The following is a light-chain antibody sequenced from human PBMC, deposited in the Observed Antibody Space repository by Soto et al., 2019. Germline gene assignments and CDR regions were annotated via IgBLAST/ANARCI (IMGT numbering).Light chain of an antibody. CDR1: SGHSSYA. J-gene: IGLJ3*02. CDR2: LNSDGSH. Sequence: QPVLTQSPSASASLGASVKLTCTLSSGHSSYAIAWHQQQPERGPRYLMILNSDGSHIKGDGIPDRFSGSSSGGERYLLISGLQSEDDADYYCQTWAPGIRVFGGGTKLTVL. V-gene: IGLV4-69*01. CDR3: QTWAPGIRV.